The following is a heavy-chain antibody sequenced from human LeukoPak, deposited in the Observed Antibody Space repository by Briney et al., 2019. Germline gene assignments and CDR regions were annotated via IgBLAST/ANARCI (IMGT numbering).Heavy chain of an antibody. CDR2: ITASGTTT. D-gene: IGHD3-10*01. V-gene: IGHV3-23*01. CDR3: AKYISDSGAYYAFDY. CDR1: GFTFSKYA. J-gene: IGHJ4*02. Sequence: TGGSLRLSCAASGFTFSKYAMTWVRQAPGKGLEWVSAITASGTTTYYADSVKGWFTISRDDSKNTLSLQMDSLSAEDTALYYCAKYISDSGAYYAFDYWGQGTLVTVSS.